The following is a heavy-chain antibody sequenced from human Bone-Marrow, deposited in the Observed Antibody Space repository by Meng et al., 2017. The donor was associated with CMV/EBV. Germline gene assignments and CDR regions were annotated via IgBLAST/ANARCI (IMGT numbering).Heavy chain of an antibody. J-gene: IGHJ4*02. CDR3: ARQVPGEYSFDH. Sequence: ISCRASGYTLMTYWIGWVRQRPGKGLEWMGIIYPGDSDTRYSPSFQGQVTISADKSITAYLQWSSLKASDSAMYYCARQVPGEYSFDHWGQGTLVTVSS. D-gene: IGHD1-26*01. CDR2: IYPGDSDT. V-gene: IGHV5-51*01. CDR1: GYTLMTYW.